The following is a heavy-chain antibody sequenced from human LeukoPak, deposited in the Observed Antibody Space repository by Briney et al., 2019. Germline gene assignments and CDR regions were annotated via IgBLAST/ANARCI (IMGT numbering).Heavy chain of an antibody. CDR1: GGSISSYY. V-gene: IGHV4-59*01. CDR3: ARGVVAARFWFDP. J-gene: IGHJ5*02. Sequence: PSETLSLTCTVSGGSISSYYWGWIRQPPGKGLEWIGYIYYSGSTNYNPSLKSRVTISVDTSKNQFSLELSSVTAADTAVYYCARGVVAARFWFDPWGQGTLVTVSS. CDR2: IYYSGST. D-gene: IGHD2-15*01.